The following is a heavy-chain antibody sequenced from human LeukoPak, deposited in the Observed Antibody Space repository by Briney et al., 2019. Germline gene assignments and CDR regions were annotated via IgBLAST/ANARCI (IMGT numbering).Heavy chain of an antibody. J-gene: IGHJ3*02. V-gene: IGHV1-18*01. CDR3: ARLAGYSSPTDAFDI. CDR2: ISAYNGNT. Sequence: EASVKVSCKASGYTFTSYGISWVRQAPGQGLEWMGWISAYNGNTNYAQKLQGRVTMTTDTSTSTAYMELRSLRSDDTAVYYCARLAGYSSPTDAFDIWGQGTMVTVSS. D-gene: IGHD6-13*01. CDR1: GYTFTSYG.